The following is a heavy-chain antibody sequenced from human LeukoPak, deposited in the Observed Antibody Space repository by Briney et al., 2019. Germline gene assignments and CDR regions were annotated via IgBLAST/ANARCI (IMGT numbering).Heavy chain of an antibody. D-gene: IGHD3-22*01. J-gene: IGHJ4*02. CDR3: ARSFSPNYYDLLDY. V-gene: IGHV4-59*01. CDR1: GGSISTYY. CDR2: IYYSGST. Sequence: SETLSLTCAVSGGSISTYYWSWIRQPPGKGLEWIGYIYYSGSTNYNPSLKSRVTISLDTSKNQFSLKLNSVTAADTAMYYCARSFSPNYYDLLDYWGQGTLVTVSS.